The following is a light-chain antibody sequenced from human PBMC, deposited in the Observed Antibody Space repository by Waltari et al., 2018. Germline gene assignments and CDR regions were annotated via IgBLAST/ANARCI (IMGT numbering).Light chain of an antibody. CDR2: AAS. Sequence: DLQMTQSPPSLSASVADSVTITCRASQGISNYLALYQQKPGKVPKLLIYAASTLQSGVPSRFSGSGSGTDFTLTISSLQPEDVATYYCQKYNSARRTFGQGTKLEIK. J-gene: IGKJ2*01. CDR3: QKYNSARRT. V-gene: IGKV1-27*01. CDR1: QGISNY.